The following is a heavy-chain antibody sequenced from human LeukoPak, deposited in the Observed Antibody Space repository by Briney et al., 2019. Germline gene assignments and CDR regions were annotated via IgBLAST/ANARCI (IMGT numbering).Heavy chain of an antibody. J-gene: IGHJ4*02. CDR3: ARVLSDADTAMVYFDY. CDR2: IKQDGSEK. Sequence: PGGSLRLSCAASGFTFSSYWMSWVRQAPGKGLEWVANIKQDGSEKYYVDSVKGRFTISRDNAKNSLYLQMNSLRAEDTAVYYCARVLSDADTAMVYFDYWGQGTLVTVFS. D-gene: IGHD5-18*01. CDR1: GFTFSSYW. V-gene: IGHV3-7*01.